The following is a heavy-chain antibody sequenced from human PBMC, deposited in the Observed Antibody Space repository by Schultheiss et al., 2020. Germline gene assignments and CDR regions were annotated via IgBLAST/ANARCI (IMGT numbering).Heavy chain of an antibody. V-gene: IGHV3-30-3*01. CDR3: ARADYSGYDYYYYGMDV. J-gene: IGHJ6*02. CDR1: GFTFDDYA. CDR2: ISYDGSNK. D-gene: IGHD5-12*01. Sequence: GGSLRLSCAASGFTFDDYAMHWVRQAPGKGLEWVAVISYDGSNKYYADSVKGRFTISRDNSKNTLYLQMNSLRAEDTAVYYCARADYSGYDYYYYGMDVWGQGTTVTVYS.